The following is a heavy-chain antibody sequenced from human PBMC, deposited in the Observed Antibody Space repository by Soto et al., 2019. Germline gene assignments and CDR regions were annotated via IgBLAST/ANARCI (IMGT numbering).Heavy chain of an antibody. CDR3: ARARYQLLHPYYYGMDV. Sequence: PSETMSLTSSVADGSISSYYGILIRQTPGKGLEWIGYIHYSGSTKSNPSLKSRVTISVDTSRNQVSLKLSSVTAADSAVYFCARARYQLLHPYYYGMDVWGQGTTVTVSS. V-gene: IGHV4-59*01. CDR1: DGSISSYY. D-gene: IGHD2-2*01. CDR2: IHYSGST. J-gene: IGHJ6*02.